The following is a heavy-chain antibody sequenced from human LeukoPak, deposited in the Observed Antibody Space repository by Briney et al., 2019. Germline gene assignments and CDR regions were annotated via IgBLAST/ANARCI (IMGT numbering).Heavy chain of an antibody. D-gene: IGHD3-10*01. V-gene: IGHV3-48*02. CDR3: ATWFGELSWGLFGY. CDR1: GCTFSTYG. Sequence: GGSLRLSCAASGCTFSTYGMNWVRQAPGKGLEWVSYISNYSSTIYYADSVKGRFTISRDNAKNSLYLQMNNLRDEDTAVYYCATWFGELSWGLFGYWGQGTLVTVSS. J-gene: IGHJ4*02. CDR2: ISNYSSTI.